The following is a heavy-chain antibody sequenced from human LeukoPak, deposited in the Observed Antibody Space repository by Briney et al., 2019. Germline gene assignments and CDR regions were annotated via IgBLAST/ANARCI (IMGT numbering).Heavy chain of an antibody. J-gene: IGHJ3*02. D-gene: IGHD6-19*01. V-gene: IGHV3-53*01. CDR3: ARDPLGSTIGSGWYGPFDAFDI. CDR2: IYSGGST. CDR1: GFTVSSNY. Sequence: GGSLRLSCAASGFTVSSNYMSWVRQAPGKGLEWVSVIYSGGSTYYADSAKGRFTISRDNSKNTLYLQMNSLRAEDTAVYYCARDPLGSTIGSGWYGPFDAFDIWGQGTMVTVSS.